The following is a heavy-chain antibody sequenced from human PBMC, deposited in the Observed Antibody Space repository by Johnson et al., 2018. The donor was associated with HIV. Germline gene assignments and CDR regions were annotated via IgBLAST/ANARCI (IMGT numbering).Heavy chain of an antibody. D-gene: IGHD5-18*01. CDR3: ARARVGYSFAGCGTDAFDI. V-gene: IGHV3-7*05. CDR1: GFSFSSYW. Sequence: VHLVESGGGLVQPGGSLRLSCAASGFSFSSYWMTWVRQAPGKGLEWVASIKQDGSEKYYVDSVKGRFTISRDNAKNSLYLQLNSLRAEDTAVYYCARARVGYSFAGCGTDAFDIWGQGTMVTVSS. J-gene: IGHJ3*02. CDR2: IKQDGSEK.